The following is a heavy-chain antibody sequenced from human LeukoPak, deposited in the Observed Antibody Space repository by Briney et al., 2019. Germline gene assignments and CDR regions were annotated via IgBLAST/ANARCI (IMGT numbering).Heavy chain of an antibody. V-gene: IGHV4-59*01. D-gene: IGHD4-17*01. Sequence: SETLSHTLTGSGDSISDYLWRWIRRPPGKGLEWIGCISHSTSTIYNPSLKSRVAMSLDTCKYQFSLRLRSVTAADTAVYYCARDRLATTPYDALDIWGQGTMVAVSS. CDR3: ARDRLATTPYDALDI. J-gene: IGHJ3*02. CDR2: ISHSTST. CDR1: GDSISDYL.